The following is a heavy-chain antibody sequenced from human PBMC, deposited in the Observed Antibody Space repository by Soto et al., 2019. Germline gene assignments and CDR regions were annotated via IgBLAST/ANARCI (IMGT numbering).Heavy chain of an antibody. Sequence: SETLSLTCTVSGGSISSYYWSWIRQPPGKGLEWIGHIYYSGSTNYNPSLKSRVTISVDTSKNQFSLKLSSVTAADTAVYYCARVGSSSWPGLDVWGQGTTVTVSS. CDR3: ARVGSSSWPGLDV. CDR1: GGSISSYY. D-gene: IGHD6-13*01. V-gene: IGHV4-59*01. CDR2: IYYSGST. J-gene: IGHJ6*01.